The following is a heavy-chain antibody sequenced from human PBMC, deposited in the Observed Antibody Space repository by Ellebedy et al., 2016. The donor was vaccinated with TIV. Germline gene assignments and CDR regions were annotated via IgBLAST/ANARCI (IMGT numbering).Heavy chain of an antibody. D-gene: IGHD3-10*01. Sequence: GESLKISXAASGFTFSSYSMNWVRQAPGKGLEWVSYISSSSSTIYYADSVKGRFTISRDNAKNSLYLQMNSLRAEDTAVYYCARTEPIGEYYFDYWGQGTLVTVSS. CDR3: ARTEPIGEYYFDY. V-gene: IGHV3-48*01. CDR1: GFTFSSYS. CDR2: ISSSSSTI. J-gene: IGHJ4*02.